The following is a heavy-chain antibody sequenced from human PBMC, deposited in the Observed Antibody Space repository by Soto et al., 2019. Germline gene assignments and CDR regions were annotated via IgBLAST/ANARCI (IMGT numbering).Heavy chain of an antibody. CDR1: GFTFSSYG. Sequence: TGGSLRLSCAASGFTFSSYGMHWVRQAPGKGLEWVAVIWYDGSNKYYADSVKGRFTISRDNSKNTLYLQMNSLRAEDTAVYYCARSIAVADPYYYYGMDVWGQGTTVTVSS. CDR3: ARSIAVADPYYYYGMDV. D-gene: IGHD6-19*01. J-gene: IGHJ6*02. CDR2: IWYDGSNK. V-gene: IGHV3-33*01.